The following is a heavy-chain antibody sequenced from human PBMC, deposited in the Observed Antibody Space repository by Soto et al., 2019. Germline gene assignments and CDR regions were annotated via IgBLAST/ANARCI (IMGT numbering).Heavy chain of an antibody. D-gene: IGHD3-10*01. V-gene: IGHV3-74*01. CDR1: EFTFSGRS. CDR3: ARGWFGPDV. J-gene: IGHJ6*03. CDR2: IDEVGTDS. Sequence: EVQLVESGGGFVQPGGSLRLSCAASEFTFSGRSVHWVRQAPGKGLVWVSGIDEVGTDSTYADSVKGRFTSSRDNAKNTVYLQMNSLRVEDTAVYYCARGWFGPDVWGKGTTVTVSS.